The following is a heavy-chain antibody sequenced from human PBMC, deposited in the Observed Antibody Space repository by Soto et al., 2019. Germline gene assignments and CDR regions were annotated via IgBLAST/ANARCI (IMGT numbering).Heavy chain of an antibody. CDR2: ISSTTNYI. CDR3: ARESEDLTSNFDY. CDR1: GFSVGGTF. J-gene: IGHJ4*02. Sequence: GGSLRLSCAASGFSVGGTFMSWVRQAPGKGLEWVSSISSTTNYIYYADSMKGRFTVSRDNAKNSVYLDMNSLSAEDTAVYYCARESEDLTSNFDYWGQGTMVTVFS. V-gene: IGHV3-21*01.